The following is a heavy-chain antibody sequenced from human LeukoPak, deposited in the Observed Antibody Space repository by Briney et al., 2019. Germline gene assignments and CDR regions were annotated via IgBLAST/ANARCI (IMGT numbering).Heavy chain of an antibody. CDR2: IYYSGST. CDR3: ARESRRIAAAGPSYYMDV. CDR1: GGSISSSSYY. Sequence: SETLSLTCTVSGGSISSSSYYWGWIRQPPGKGLEWIGSIYYSGSTYYNPSLKSRVTISVDTSKNQFSLMVNSVTAADTAVYYCARESRRIAAAGPSYYMDVWGRGTTVTVSS. D-gene: IGHD6-13*01. J-gene: IGHJ6*03. V-gene: IGHV4-39*07.